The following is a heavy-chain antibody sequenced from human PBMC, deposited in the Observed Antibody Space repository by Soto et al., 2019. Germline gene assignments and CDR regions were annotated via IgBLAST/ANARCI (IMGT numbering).Heavy chain of an antibody. Sequence: PGESLKISCKGSGYSFTTYWINWVRQMPGKGLEWMGIIYPDDSEIRYSPAFQGQVTISVDKSISTAYLQMNSLRAEDTAVYYCARATIFGVEKFQNYYYYGMDVWGQGTTVTVSS. CDR3: ARATIFGVEKFQNYYYYGMDV. CDR2: IYPDDSEI. CDR1: GYSFTTYW. V-gene: IGHV5-51*01. D-gene: IGHD3-3*01. J-gene: IGHJ6*02.